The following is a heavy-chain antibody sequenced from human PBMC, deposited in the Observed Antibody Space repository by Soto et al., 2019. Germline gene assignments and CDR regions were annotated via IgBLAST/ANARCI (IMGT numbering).Heavy chain of an antibody. J-gene: IGHJ4*02. Sequence: QVQLVQSGAEVKKPGASVKVSCRASGYTFTNYYIHWVRQAPGQGLEWMAIINPMSGSTNYAQNFQRRVTLTMDTSTTTVYMDLSSVRFEDTAVYFCARDLLAGDFWGQGTMVTVSS. CDR2: INPMSGST. CDR3: ARDLLAGDF. CDR1: GYTFTNYY. D-gene: IGHD3-10*01. V-gene: IGHV1-46*01.